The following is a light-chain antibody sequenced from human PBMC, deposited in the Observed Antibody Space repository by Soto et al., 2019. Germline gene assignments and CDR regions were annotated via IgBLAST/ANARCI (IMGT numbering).Light chain of an antibody. CDR1: QSVGSY. Sequence: ITLTQSPATLSLSPWERATLSCRASQSVGSYFAWYQQKPGQAPRLIIYDASNRATGIPARFSGSGSGTDFTLTISSLEPEDFAVYYCQQRHNSITFGQGTRLEIK. CDR3: QQRHNSIT. V-gene: IGKV3-11*01. J-gene: IGKJ5*01. CDR2: DAS.